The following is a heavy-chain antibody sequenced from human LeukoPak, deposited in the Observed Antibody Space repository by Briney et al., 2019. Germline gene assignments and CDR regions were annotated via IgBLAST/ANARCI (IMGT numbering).Heavy chain of an antibody. D-gene: IGHD2-15*01. J-gene: IGHJ4*02. CDR1: GYTFTSYY. CDR3: ARDSLDGGFDY. CDR2: INPSGGST. Sequence: ASVKVSCEASGYTFTSYYMHWVRQAPGQGLEWMGIINPSGGSTSYAQKFQGRVTMTRDTSTSTVYMELSSLRSEDTAVYYCARDSLDGGFDYWGQGTLVTVPS. V-gene: IGHV1-46*01.